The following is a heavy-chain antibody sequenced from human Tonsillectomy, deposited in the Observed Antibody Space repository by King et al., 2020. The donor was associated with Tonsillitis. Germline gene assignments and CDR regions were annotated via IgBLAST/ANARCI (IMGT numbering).Heavy chain of an antibody. J-gene: IGHJ6*02. Sequence: VQLVESGGGLIQPGGSLRLSCAASGFTFSSYAMSWVRQAPGKGLEWVSGISGSGGSTYYADSVKGRFAISRDNSKNTLYLQMNSLRAEDTAVYYCVKDRDFWSPHGMDVWGQGTTVTVSS. CDR2: ISGSGGST. CDR1: GFTFSSYA. D-gene: IGHD3-3*01. CDR3: VKDRDFWSPHGMDV. V-gene: IGHV3-23*04.